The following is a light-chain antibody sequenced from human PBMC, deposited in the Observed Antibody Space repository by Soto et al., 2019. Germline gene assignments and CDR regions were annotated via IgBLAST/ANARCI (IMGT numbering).Light chain of an antibody. J-gene: IGKJ1*01. Sequence: EVVMTQSPATLSVSPGERATLCCRSSQSARSNLAWYQQKPGRTPRLLIYGASTRATDIPARFSGSGSGTEFTLTISSLQSEDSAIYYCQQYNNWPPKTFGQGTKVDIK. CDR2: GAS. V-gene: IGKV3-15*01. CDR3: QQYNNWPPKT. CDR1: QSARSN.